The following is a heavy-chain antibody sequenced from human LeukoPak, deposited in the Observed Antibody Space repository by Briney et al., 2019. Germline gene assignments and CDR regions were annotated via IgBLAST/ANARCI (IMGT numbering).Heavy chain of an antibody. J-gene: IGHJ4*02. CDR3: AGNGPSGKPD. V-gene: IGHV3-30*04. Sequence: GRSLRLSCAASGSTFSSYAMHWVRQAPGKGLEWVAVISYDGSNKYYADSVKGRFTISRDNSKNTLYLQMNSLRAEDTAVYYCAGNGPSGKPDWGQGTLVTVSS. CDR1: GSTFSSYA. D-gene: IGHD4-17*01. CDR2: ISYDGSNK.